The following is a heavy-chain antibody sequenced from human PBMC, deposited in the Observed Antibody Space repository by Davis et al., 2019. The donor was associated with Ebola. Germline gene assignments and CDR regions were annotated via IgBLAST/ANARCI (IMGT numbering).Heavy chain of an antibody. CDR1: GFTFSSYA. J-gene: IGHJ6*04. CDR2: ISYDGSNK. V-gene: IGHV3-30*04. Sequence: GESLKISCAASGFTFSSYAMHWVRQAPGKGLEWVAVISYDGSNKYYADSVKGRFTISRDNSKNTLYLQIDSLRADDTAVYYCARDSYGMDVWGKGTTVTVSS. CDR3: ARDSYGMDV.